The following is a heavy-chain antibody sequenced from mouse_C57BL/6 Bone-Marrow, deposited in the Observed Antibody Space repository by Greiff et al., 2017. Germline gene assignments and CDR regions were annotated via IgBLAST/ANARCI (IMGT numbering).Heavy chain of an antibody. Sequence: ESGPGLVKPSQSLSLTCSVTGYSITSGYYWNWIRQFPGNKLEWMGYISYDGSNNYNPSLKNRISITRDTSKNQFFLKLNSVTTEDTATYYCARDYGIHYAMDYWGQGTSVTGSS. J-gene: IGHJ4*01. D-gene: IGHD1-1*01. CDR2: ISYDGSN. V-gene: IGHV3-6*01. CDR3: ARDYGIHYAMDY. CDR1: GYSITSGYY.